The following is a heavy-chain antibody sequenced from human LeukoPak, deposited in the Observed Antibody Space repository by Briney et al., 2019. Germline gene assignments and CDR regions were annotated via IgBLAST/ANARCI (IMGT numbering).Heavy chain of an antibody. D-gene: IGHD1-1*01. Sequence: PSETLSITCAVYGGSFSGYYWSWIRQPPGKGLEWIGEINHSGSTNYNPSLKSRVTISVDTSKNQFSLKLSSVTAADTAVYYCARGLEGRSNYFDYWGQGTLVTVSS. V-gene: IGHV4-34*01. J-gene: IGHJ4*02. CDR2: INHSGST. CDR1: GGSFSGYY. CDR3: ARGLEGRSNYFDY.